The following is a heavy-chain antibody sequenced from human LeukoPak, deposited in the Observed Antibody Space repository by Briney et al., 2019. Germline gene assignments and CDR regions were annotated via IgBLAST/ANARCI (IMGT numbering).Heavy chain of an antibody. CDR2: IYYIGSN. V-gene: IGHV4-39*07. CDR1: GDSISSSNYC. J-gene: IGHJ4*02. Sequence: SETLSLTCTVSGDSISSSNYCWGWIRQPPGKGLEWIGSIYYIGSNYYNSSLKSRVTISVDTSKNQFSLKLSSVTAAGTAVYYCARLLGRRDYYGSGSYGAKDFDYWGQGTLVTVSS. D-gene: IGHD3-10*01. CDR3: ARLLGRRDYYGSGSYGAKDFDY.